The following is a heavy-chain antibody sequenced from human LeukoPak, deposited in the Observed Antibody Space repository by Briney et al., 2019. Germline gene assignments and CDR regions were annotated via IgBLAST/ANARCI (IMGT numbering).Heavy chain of an antibody. CDR2: ISGSGSST. CDR3: ATGYSDSLRSPLDS. CDR1: GFTFSTYA. D-gene: IGHD3-22*01. V-gene: IGHV3-23*01. J-gene: IGHJ5*01. Sequence: GGSLRLSCAASGFTFSTYAMSWVRQAPGRGLEWVSVISGSGSSTYSADSVKGRFTISRDNSKNTLYLQMNSLRAEDTAVYYCATGYSDSLRSPLDSWGQGTLATASS.